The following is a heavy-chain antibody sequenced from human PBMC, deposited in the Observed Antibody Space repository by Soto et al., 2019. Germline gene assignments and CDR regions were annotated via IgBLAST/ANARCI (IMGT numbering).Heavy chain of an antibody. CDR1: GFTVSNTW. CDR2: IKSNSDGGNT. V-gene: IGHV3-15*01. D-gene: IGHD3-10*01. Sequence: GGSLRLSCAASGFTVSNTWMSWVRQAPGKGLEWVGRIKSNSDGGNTDYAAPVKGRFTIARDESKNSLYMQMNSLKTEAADVYYCTTDRSGDPIDYWGQGTLVTVSS. J-gene: IGHJ4*02. CDR3: TTDRSGDPIDY.